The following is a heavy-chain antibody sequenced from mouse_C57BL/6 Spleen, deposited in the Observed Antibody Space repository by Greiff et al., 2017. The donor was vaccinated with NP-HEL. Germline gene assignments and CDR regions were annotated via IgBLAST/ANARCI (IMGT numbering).Heavy chain of an antibody. CDR3: ARGRDEGFDY. V-gene: IGHV5-17*01. CDR1: GFTFSDYG. J-gene: IGHJ2*01. Sequence: EVKLMESGGGLVKPGGSLKLSCAASGFTFSDYGMHWVRQAPEKGLEWVAYISSGSSTIYYADTVKGRFTISRDNAKNTLFLQMTSLRSEDTAMYYCARGRDEGFDYWGQGTTLTVSS. D-gene: IGHD3-3*01. CDR2: ISSGSSTI.